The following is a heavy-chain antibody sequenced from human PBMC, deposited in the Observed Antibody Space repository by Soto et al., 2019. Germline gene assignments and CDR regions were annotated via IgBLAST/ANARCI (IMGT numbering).Heavy chain of an antibody. CDR2: IYYSGST. CDR3: ARKIGYSYGPYFDY. D-gene: IGHD5-18*01. V-gene: IGHV4-61*01. J-gene: IGHJ4*02. Sequence: SETLSLTCTVSGGSVSSGSYYWSWIRQPPGKGLEWIGYIYYSGSTNYNPSLKSRVTISVDTSKNQFSLKLSSVTAADTAVYYCARKIGYSYGPYFDYWGQGTLVTVS. CDR1: GGSVSSGSYY.